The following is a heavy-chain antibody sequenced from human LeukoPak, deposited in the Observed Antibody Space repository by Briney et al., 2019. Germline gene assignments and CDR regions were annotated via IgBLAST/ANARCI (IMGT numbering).Heavy chain of an antibody. V-gene: IGHV4-34*01. D-gene: IGHD6-19*01. Sequence: SETLSLTCAVYGRSLSGYYWSWIRQPPGKGLEWIREINHSGSTNYNPSLKSRVTISVDTSKNQFSLKLSSVTAADTAVYYCARYRRGGWYDYWGQGTLVTVSS. CDR2: INHSGST. CDR3: ARYRRGGWYDY. J-gene: IGHJ4*02. CDR1: GRSLSGYY.